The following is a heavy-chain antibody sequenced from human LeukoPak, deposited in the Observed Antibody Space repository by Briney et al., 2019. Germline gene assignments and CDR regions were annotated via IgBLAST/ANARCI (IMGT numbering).Heavy chain of an antibody. D-gene: IGHD3-22*01. CDR2: INSDGSTT. CDR1: GFTFSSYW. Sequence: GGSLRLSCAASGFTFSSYWIHWVRQAPGKGLVWVSRINSDGSTTSYADSVKGRFTISRGNAKNTLYLQMNSLRAEDTAVYYCARDADYYDSSGYYYRYWGQGTLVTVSS. V-gene: IGHV3-74*01. J-gene: IGHJ4*02. CDR3: ARDADYYDSSGYYYRY.